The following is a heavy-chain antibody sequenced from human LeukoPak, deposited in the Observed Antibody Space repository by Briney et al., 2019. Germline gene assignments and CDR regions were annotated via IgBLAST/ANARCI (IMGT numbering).Heavy chain of an antibody. CDR1: GFSFSNSW. CDR2: INPDGSET. D-gene: IGHD6-13*01. CDR3: RTSAARGGMDA. Sequence: GGSLRLSCAASGFSFSNSWMSWVRQAPGQGLEWVANINPDGSETSYVDSVKGRFTISRDNAKNSLFLQMNSLRVDDTAMYYCRTSAARGGMDAWAQGTTVTASS. V-gene: IGHV3-7*01. J-gene: IGHJ6*02.